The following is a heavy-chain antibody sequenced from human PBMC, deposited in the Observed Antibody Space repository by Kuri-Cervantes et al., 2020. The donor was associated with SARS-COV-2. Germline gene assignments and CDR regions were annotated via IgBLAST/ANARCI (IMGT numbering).Heavy chain of an antibody. CDR2: ISYDGSNK. Sequence: GESLKISCAASGFTFSSYGMHWVRQAPGKGLEWVAVISYDGSNKYYADSVKGRFTISRDNCKNTLYLQMNSLRAEDTAVYYCASIEPNSGSYYPGYWGQGTLVTVSS. CDR3: ASIEPNSGSYYPGY. J-gene: IGHJ4*02. V-gene: IGHV3-30*03. D-gene: IGHD1-26*01. CDR1: GFTFSSYG.